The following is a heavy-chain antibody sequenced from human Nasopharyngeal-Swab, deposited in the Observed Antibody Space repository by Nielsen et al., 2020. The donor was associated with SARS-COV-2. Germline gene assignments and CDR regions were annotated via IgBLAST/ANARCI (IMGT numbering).Heavy chain of an antibody. D-gene: IGHD3-22*01. J-gene: IGHJ4*02. CDR1: GGSMNSGGHF. Sequence: SETLSLTCTVSGGSMNSGGHFWSWIRQPPGKGLEWIGYISDSGTTYYNQSLQSRLSILLDTSKNQFSLKLSSVTAADTAVYYCASWFYNYYDSSGYLDYWGQGTLVTVSS. CDR3: ASWFYNYYDSSGYLDY. V-gene: IGHV4-30-4*01. CDR2: ISDSGTT.